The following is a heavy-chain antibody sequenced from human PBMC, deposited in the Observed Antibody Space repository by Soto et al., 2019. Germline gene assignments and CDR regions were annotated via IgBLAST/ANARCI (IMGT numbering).Heavy chain of an antibody. CDR1: GYTFTGYY. CDR3: ARENSSSWYYYGMDV. J-gene: IGHJ6*02. Sequence: ASVKVSCKASGYTFTGYYMHWVRQAPGQGLEWMGWINPNSGGTNYAQRFQGWVTMTRDTSISTAYMELSRLRSDDTAVYYCARENSSSWYYYGMDVWGQGTTVTVSS. CDR2: INPNSGGT. D-gene: IGHD6-13*01. V-gene: IGHV1-2*04.